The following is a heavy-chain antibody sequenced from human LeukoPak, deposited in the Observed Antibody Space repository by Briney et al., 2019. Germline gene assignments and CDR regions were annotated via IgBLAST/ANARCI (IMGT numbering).Heavy chain of an antibody. CDR3: ARSSGSGGDYSWAFDI. V-gene: IGHV3-23*01. J-gene: IGHJ3*02. Sequence: GGSLRLSCAVSGITLSNYGMNWVRQAPGKGLEWVAGISDSGGSTNYADSVKGRFTISRHNSKNTLYLQMNSLRAEDTAVYYCARSSGSGGDYSWAFDIWGQGTMVTVSS. D-gene: IGHD2-21*02. CDR1: GITLSNYG. CDR2: ISDSGGST.